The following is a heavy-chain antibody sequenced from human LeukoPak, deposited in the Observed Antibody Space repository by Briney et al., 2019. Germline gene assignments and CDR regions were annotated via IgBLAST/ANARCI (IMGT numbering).Heavy chain of an antibody. J-gene: IGHJ5*02. CDR1: GYSFTSYW. D-gene: IGHD2-15*01. CDR2: IYPGDSDT. Sequence: GESLKISCKGSGYSFTSYWIGWVRQMPGKGLEWMGTIYPGDSDTRYSPSFQGQVTISADKSISTAYLQWSSLKASDTAMYYCARLYMRAPVGVARVFYNWFDPWGQGTLVTVSS. CDR3: ARLYMRAPVGVARVFYNWFDP. V-gene: IGHV5-51*01.